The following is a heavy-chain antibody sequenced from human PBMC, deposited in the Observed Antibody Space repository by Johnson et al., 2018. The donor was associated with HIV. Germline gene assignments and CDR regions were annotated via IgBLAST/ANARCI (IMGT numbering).Heavy chain of an antibody. CDR3: AKGVGRWGRGTGCAFDI. CDR1: GFTFSSYA. CDR2: ISGSGGST. V-gene: IGHV3-23*04. Sequence: VQLVESGGGLVQPGGSLRLSCAASGFTFSSYAMSWVRQAPGKGLEWVSAISGSGGSTYYADSVKGRFTISRDNSKNTLYLQMNSLRAEDTAVYYCAKGVGRWGRGTGCAFDIWGQGTMVTVSS. J-gene: IGHJ3*02. D-gene: IGHD2-8*02.